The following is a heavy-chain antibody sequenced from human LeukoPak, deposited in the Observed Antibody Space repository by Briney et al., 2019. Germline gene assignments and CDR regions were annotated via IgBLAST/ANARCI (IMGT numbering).Heavy chain of an antibody. CDR2: ISGGGGTT. Sequence: PGGSLRLSCAASGFTFSSFAMSWVRQAPGKGLEWVSAISGGGGTTYYADSVKGRFTLSRDNSKSTLYLQMNSLRAEDTAVYYCAHHRGSLDSNTEHFQHWGQGTLVMVSS. CDR3: AHHRGSLDSNTEHFQH. J-gene: IGHJ1*01. V-gene: IGHV3-23*01. CDR1: GFTFSSFA. D-gene: IGHD1-26*01.